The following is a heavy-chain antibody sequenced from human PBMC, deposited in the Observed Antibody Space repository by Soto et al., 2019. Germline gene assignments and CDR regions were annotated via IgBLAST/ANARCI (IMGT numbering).Heavy chain of an antibody. J-gene: IGHJ5*02. CDR3: AKERGRIGTSTNWFDP. CDR1: GFTFSSYA. V-gene: IGHV3-30-3*01. Sequence: GGSLRLSCAASGFTFSSYAMHWVRLAPGKGLEWVAVISYDGSNKFYADSVKGRFTISRDNSKNTLSLQMNSLRAEDTAVYYCAKERGRIGTSTNWFDPWGQGTLVTVSS. CDR2: ISYDGSNK. D-gene: IGHD2-15*01.